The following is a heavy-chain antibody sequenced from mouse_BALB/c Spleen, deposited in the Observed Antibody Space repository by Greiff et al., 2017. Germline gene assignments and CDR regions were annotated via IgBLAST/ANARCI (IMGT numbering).Heavy chain of an antibody. CDR3: NACYGSSPFAY. D-gene: IGHD1-1*01. J-gene: IGHJ3*01. CDR1: GFNIKDYY. V-gene: IGHV14-4*02. CDR2: IDPENGDT. Sequence: VHVKQSGAELVRSGASVKLSCTASGFNIKDYYMHWVKQRPEQGLEWIGWIDPENGDTEYAPKFQGKATMTADTSSNTAYLQLSSLTSEDTAVYYCNACYGSSPFAYWGQGTLVTVSA.